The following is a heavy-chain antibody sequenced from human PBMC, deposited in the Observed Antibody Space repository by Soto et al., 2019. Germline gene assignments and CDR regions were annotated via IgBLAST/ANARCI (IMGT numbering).Heavy chain of an antibody. Sequence: QVQLVESGGGLVKPGGSLRLSCAASGFTFGDYYMSWIRQAPGKGLEWVSYITSSSSHTNYADSVKGRFTISRDNAKNSLYLQMNSLRAEDTAVYYCARGLGGSFGVPTFDYWGQGILVTVSS. V-gene: IGHV3-11*05. CDR1: GFTFGDYY. CDR3: ARGLGGSFGVPTFDY. CDR2: ITSSSSHT. D-gene: IGHD3-16*01. J-gene: IGHJ4*02.